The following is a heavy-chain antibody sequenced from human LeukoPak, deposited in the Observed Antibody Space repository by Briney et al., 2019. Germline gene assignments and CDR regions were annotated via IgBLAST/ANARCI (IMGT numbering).Heavy chain of an antibody. V-gene: IGHV3-23*01. D-gene: IGHD6-6*01. Sequence: GGSLRLSCAASGFTFSSYAMRWVRQAPGKGLEWVSAISGSGGSTYYADSVKGRFTISRDNSKNTLYLQMNSLRAEDTAVYYCAGEYSSSSTYYYYGMDVWGQGTTVTVSS. CDR3: AGEYSSSSTYYYYGMDV. J-gene: IGHJ6*02. CDR1: GFTFSSYA. CDR2: ISGSGGST.